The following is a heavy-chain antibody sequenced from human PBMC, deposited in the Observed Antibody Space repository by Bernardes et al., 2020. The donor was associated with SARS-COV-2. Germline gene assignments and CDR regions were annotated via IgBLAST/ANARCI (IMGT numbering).Heavy chain of an antibody. CDR1: GFTFGDYA. CDR3: AKDTILSWSPTIAVAFDI. Sequence: GGSLRLSCAASGFTFGDYAMHWVRQAPGKGLEWVSGISWNSGSIGYADSVKGRFTISRDNAKNSLYLQMNSLRAEDTALYYCAKDTILSWSPTIAVAFDIWGQGTMVTVSS. J-gene: IGHJ3*02. D-gene: IGHD6-19*01. V-gene: IGHV3-9*01. CDR2: ISWNSGSI.